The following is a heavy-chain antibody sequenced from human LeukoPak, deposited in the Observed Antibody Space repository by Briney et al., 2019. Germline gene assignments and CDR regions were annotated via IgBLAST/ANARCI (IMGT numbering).Heavy chain of an antibody. CDR3: ARDKVASQRAAYYMDV. Sequence: GGSLRLSCAASGFTFSHYEMNWVRQAPGKGLEWISYIRSSGTTIYYADSVKGRFTISRDNAKNSLYLQMNSLRAEDTAVYYCARDKVASQRAAYYMDVWGKGTTVTVSS. J-gene: IGHJ6*03. D-gene: IGHD6-25*01. CDR2: IRSSGTTI. CDR1: GFTFSHYE. V-gene: IGHV3-48*03.